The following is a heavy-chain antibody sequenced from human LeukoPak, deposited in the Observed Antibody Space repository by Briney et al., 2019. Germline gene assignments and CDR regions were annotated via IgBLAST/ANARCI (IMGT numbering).Heavy chain of an antibody. CDR1: GGSISSGGYY. D-gene: IGHD3-22*01. V-gene: IGHV4-31*03. Sequence: PSQTLSLTCTVSGGSISSGGYYWSWIRQHPGKGLEWIGYIYYSGSTYYNPSLKSRVTISVDTSKNQFSLKLSSVTAADTAVYYCACCMIGRRYYYGMDVWGQGTTVTVSS. J-gene: IGHJ6*02. CDR3: ACCMIGRRYYYGMDV. CDR2: IYYSGST.